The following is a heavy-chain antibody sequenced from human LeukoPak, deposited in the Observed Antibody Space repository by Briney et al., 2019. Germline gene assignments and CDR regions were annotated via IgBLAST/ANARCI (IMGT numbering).Heavy chain of an antibody. D-gene: IGHD6-13*01. CDR3: ARVSSGYSSREFDY. CDR2: IKQDGSEK. J-gene: IGHJ4*02. CDR1: GFTYSRYW. Sequence: GGSLRLSCAASGFTYSRYWMSWVRQAPGKGLEWVANIKQDGSEKYYVDSVKGRFTISRDNVKNSLYLQMNSLRAEDTAVYYCARVSSGYSSREFDYWGQGTLVTVSS. V-gene: IGHV3-7*03.